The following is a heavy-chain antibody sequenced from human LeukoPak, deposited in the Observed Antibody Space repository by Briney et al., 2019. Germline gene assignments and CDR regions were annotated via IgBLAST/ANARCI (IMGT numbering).Heavy chain of an antibody. CDR1: GDSISNYY. CDR2: MYYSGNT. CDR3: ARYRNEALFAFDI. J-gene: IGHJ3*02. Sequence: SETLSLTCTVCGDSISNYYWSWVRQPAGKGREWVGYMYYSGNTYYNPSLKSRLTISVDTSKNQFSLRLNSVTAADTAVYYCARYRNEALFAFDIWGQGTMVTVSS. V-gene: IGHV4-59*01. D-gene: IGHD1-14*01.